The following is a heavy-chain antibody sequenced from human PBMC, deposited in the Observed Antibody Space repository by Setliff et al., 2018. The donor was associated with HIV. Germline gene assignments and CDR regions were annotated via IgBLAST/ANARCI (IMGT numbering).Heavy chain of an antibody. CDR3: ARVRLYSSALDY. J-gene: IGHJ4*02. CDR2: IYSDGST. CDR1: GFDFNNYW. D-gene: IGHD3-22*01. Sequence: GGSLRLSCAASGFDFNNYWMSWVRQAPGKGLEWVPTIYSDGSTYHADSVKGRFTLSRDTSKNTLSLQMSSLRPEDTAVFYCARVRLYSSALDYWGQGTLVTVSS. V-gene: IGHV3-66*02.